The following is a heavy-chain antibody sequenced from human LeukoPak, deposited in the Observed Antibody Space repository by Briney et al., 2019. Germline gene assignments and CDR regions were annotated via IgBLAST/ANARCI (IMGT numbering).Heavy chain of an antibody. CDR2: ISAYNGNT. CDR1: GYTFTSYA. Sequence: ASVKVSCKASGYTFTSYAMNWVRQAPGQGLEWMGWISAYNGNTYYAQKLQGRVTMTTDTSTSTAYMELRSLRSDDTAVYYCARGLGLYYYYGMDVWGQGTTVTVSS. J-gene: IGHJ6*02. D-gene: IGHD3/OR15-3a*01. CDR3: ARGLGLYYYYGMDV. V-gene: IGHV1-18*01.